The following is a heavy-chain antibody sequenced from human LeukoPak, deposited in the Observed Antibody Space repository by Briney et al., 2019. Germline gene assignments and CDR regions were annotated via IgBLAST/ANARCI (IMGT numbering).Heavy chain of an antibody. D-gene: IGHD2-2*01. V-gene: IGHV1-18*01. CDR1: GYTFTSYG. Sequence: ASVKVSCKASGYTFTSYGISWVRQAPGQGLEWMGWISAYNGNTNYAQKLQGRVTMTTDTSTSTAYMELSSLRSEDTAVYYCARAPWDIVVVPAAMRGRNYFDYWGQGTLVTVSS. CDR3: ARAPWDIVVVPAAMRGRNYFDY. J-gene: IGHJ4*02. CDR2: ISAYNGNT.